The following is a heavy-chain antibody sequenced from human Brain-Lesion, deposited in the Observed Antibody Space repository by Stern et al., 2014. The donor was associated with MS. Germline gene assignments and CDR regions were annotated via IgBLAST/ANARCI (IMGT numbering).Heavy chain of an antibody. Sequence: LVQSGAEVKKPGASVKVSCKVSGYTLTDLSMHWVRQAPGKGLEWMGGFDPEDGETIYAQKFQGRVTMTEDTSTDTAYMELSSLRSEDTAVYYCATGGRVGAPTYYGMDVWGQGTAVIVSS. J-gene: IGHJ6*02. CDR2: FDPEDGET. CDR3: ATGGRVGAPTYYGMDV. V-gene: IGHV1-24*01. CDR1: GYTLTDLS. D-gene: IGHD1-26*01.